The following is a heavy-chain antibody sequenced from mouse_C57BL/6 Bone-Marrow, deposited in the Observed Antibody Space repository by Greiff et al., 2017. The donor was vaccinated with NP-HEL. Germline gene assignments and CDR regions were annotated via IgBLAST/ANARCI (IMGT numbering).Heavy chain of an antibody. Sequence: VKLMESGAELVRPGTSVKVSCKASGYAFTNYLIEWVKQRPGQGLEWIGVINPGSGGTNYNEKFKGKATLTADQSSSTAYMQRSSLTSEDSAVYFCARGGIYYDYAWFAYWGQGTLVTVSA. CDR3: ARGGIYYDYAWFAY. CDR1: GYAFTNYL. J-gene: IGHJ3*01. CDR2: INPGSGGT. D-gene: IGHD2-4*01. V-gene: IGHV1-54*01.